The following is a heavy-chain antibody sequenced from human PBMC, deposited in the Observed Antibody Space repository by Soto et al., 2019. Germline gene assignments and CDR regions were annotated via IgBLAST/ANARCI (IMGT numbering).Heavy chain of an antibody. J-gene: IGHJ5*02. D-gene: IGHD2-15*01. CDR3: ARELSDGDNYCNWFDP. Sequence: QVQLQESGPGLVKPSQTLSLTCTVSGGSISSGGYYWSWIRQHPGKGLESIGYIYYSGSTYYNPSVKSRVAITVDTSKNQFSLKLSSVTAADTAVYYCARELSDGDNYCNWFDPWGQGTLVTVSS. V-gene: IGHV4-31*03. CDR2: IYYSGST. CDR1: GGSISSGGYY.